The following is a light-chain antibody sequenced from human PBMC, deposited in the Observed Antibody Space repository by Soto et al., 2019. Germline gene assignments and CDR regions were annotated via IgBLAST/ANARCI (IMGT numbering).Light chain of an antibody. V-gene: IGKV1-39*01. CDR1: QSITTW. CDR2: AAS. CDR3: QQSYSTPPT. J-gene: IGKJ1*01. Sequence: DIQMTQSAFTLSASVGDRVTITFRASQSITTWLAWYQQKPGKAPKLLIYAASSLQSGVPSRFSGSGSGTDFTLTISSLQPEDFATYYCQQSYSTPPTFGQGTKVDIK.